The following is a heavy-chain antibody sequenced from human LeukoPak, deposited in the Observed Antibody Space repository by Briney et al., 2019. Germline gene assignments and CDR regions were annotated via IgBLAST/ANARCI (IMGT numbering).Heavy chain of an antibody. CDR3: ASSYHVWGSYPPDDY. J-gene: IGHJ4*02. CDR2: IKQDGSEK. D-gene: IGHD3-16*02. V-gene: IGHV3-7*01. Sequence: GGSLRLSCAASGFTFSSYWMSWVRQAPGKGLEWVANIKQDGSEKYYVDSVKGRFTISRDNAKNSLYLQMNSLRAEDTAVYYRASSYHVWGSYPPDDYWGRGTLVTVSS. CDR1: GFTFSSYW.